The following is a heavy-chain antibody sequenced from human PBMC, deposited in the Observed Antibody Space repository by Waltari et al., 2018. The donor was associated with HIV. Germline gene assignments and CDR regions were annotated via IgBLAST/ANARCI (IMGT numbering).Heavy chain of an antibody. CDR2: VSGSGGTT. V-gene: IGHV3-23*01. Sequence: EVQLLESGGGLVQPGGSLRLSCAASGFTFSSYAMSWVPQAPGKGLECVSAVSGSGGTTYYADSVKGRFTISRDNSKNTLYLQMNSLRVEDTAVYYCAKDGGHCSGDSCYWSGMDVWGQGTTVTVSS. D-gene: IGHD2-15*01. J-gene: IGHJ6*02. CDR1: GFTFSSYA. CDR3: AKDGGHCSGDSCYWSGMDV.